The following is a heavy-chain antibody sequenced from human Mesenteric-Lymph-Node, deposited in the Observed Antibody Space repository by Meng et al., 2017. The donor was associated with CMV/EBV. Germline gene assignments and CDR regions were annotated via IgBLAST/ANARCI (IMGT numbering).Heavy chain of an antibody. J-gene: IGHJ4*02. CDR2: IYYSGST. D-gene: IGHD6-6*01. Sequence: VAGGSISTGGYYWSWIRQHPGKGLEWIGYIYYSGSTSYTPSLMSRVTISVDTSKNQFSLKLSSVTAADTAVYYCARGSIAPRGGEDYWGQGTLVTVSS. CDR1: GGSISTGGYY. V-gene: IGHV4-31*02. CDR3: ARGSIAPRGGEDY.